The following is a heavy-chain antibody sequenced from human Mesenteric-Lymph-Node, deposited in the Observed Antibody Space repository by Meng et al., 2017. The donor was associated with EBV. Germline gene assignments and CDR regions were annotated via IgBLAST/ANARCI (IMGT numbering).Heavy chain of an antibody. CDR1: GDSINNNRW. J-gene: IGHJ4*02. D-gene: IGHD1-20*01. CDR3: ARDSGITVTNSFDY. CDR2: IYRTGST. V-gene: IGHV4-4*02. Sequence: QGQLQESGPGLVKPSETLSLTCALSGDSINNNRWWSWVRQPPGRGLEWIGYIYRTGSTDYNPSLNSRVSISIDTSKNQFSLRLTSVTAADTAVYYCARDSGITVTNSFDYWGQGALVTVSS.